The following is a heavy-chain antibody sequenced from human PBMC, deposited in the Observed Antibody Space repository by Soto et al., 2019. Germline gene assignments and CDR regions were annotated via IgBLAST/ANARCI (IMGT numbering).Heavy chain of an antibody. D-gene: IGHD3-16*01. V-gene: IGHV3-49*03. J-gene: IGHJ6*02. CDR2: IRSKAYGGTA. CDR1: GFTFGEYG. Sequence: GGSLRLSCTASGFTFGEYGMSWFRQAPGKGLEWVGFIRSKAYGGTAEYATSLKGRFIISRDDPKSVAYLQMDSLKTEDTAVYFCTRFPYVVQNYYYYAMDFWGQGTTVTVSS. CDR3: TRFPYVVQNYYYYAMDF.